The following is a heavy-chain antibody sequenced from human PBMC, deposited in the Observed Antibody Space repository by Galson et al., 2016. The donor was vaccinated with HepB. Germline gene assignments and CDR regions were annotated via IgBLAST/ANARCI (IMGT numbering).Heavy chain of an antibody. J-gene: IGHJ4*02. CDR1: GFTFSNYG. V-gene: IGHV3-23*01. Sequence: SLRLSCAASGFTFSNYGMHWVRQAPGKGLEWVSSISGSGVTTTYADSVKGRFTTSRETSKNTLFLQMNNLRAEDTAVYYFAKEMAVGSVPYFDFWGQGTLVTVSS. CDR3: AKEMAVGSVPYFDF. D-gene: IGHD3-10*01. CDR2: ISGSGVTT.